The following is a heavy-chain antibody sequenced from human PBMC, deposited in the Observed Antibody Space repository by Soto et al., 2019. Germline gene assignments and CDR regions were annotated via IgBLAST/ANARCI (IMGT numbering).Heavy chain of an antibody. CDR1: GGSISSSSYY. CDR3: ARAGITGTNSDWGYYYYYGMDV. CDR2: IYYSGST. V-gene: IGHV4-39*01. J-gene: IGHJ6*02. D-gene: IGHD1-7*01. Sequence: SETLSLTCTVSGGSISSSSYYWGWIRQPPGKGLEWIGSIYYSGSTYYNPSLKSRVTISVDTSKNQFSLKLSSVTAADTAVYYCARAGITGTNSDWGYYYYYGMDVWGQGTTVTVSS.